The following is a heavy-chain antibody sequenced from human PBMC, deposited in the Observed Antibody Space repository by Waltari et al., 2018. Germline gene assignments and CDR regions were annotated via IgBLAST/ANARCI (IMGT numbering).Heavy chain of an antibody. D-gene: IGHD6-19*01. V-gene: IGHV3-21*01. CDR1: GFPFSSSS. J-gene: IGHJ6*02. Sequence: EVQLVESGGGLVKPGGSLRLSCAASGFPFSSSSMNWVRQAPGRGLEWVSSISSSSSYIYYAESVKGRFTISRDNTKNSLYLQMNSLRAEDTAVYYCALFGGEWLVPDYYGMDVWGQGTTVTVSS. CDR3: ALFGGEWLVPDYYGMDV. CDR2: ISSSSSYI.